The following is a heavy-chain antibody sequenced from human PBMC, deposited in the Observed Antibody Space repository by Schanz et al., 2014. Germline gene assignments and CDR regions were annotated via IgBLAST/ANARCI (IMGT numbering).Heavy chain of an antibody. CDR1: GFVFRTFA. J-gene: IGHJ5*02. Sequence: EVQLLESGGTVVQPGGSLRVSCAASGFVFRTFAMYWVRQAPGKGLEWVSGMSGSGSTADYADSVKGRFTISRDNSKNTLYLQMNSLRAEDTAVYYCASDYNYFEAEAPWGQGTLXTVSS. V-gene: IGHV3-23*01. D-gene: IGHD3-16*01. CDR2: MSGSGSTA. CDR3: ASDYNYFEAEAP.